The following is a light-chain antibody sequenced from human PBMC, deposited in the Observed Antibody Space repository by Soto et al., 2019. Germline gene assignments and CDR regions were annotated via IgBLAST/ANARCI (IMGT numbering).Light chain of an antibody. J-gene: IGLJ1*01. V-gene: IGLV1-44*01. Sequence: QSVLTQPPSASGTHGQRVTIFWSGSSSNIGSNNVNWCQQFPGTAPKLRIYANNQRHSGVPDRFSGSKSDTSASLAISGLQSEDEAEYYCAAWVDSLNAYVLGAGTNIT. CDR3: AAWVDSLNAYV. CDR1: SSNIGSNN. CDR2: ANN.